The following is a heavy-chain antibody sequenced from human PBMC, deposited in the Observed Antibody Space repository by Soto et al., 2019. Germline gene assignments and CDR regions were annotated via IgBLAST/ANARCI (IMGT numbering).Heavy chain of an antibody. Sequence: GASVKVSCKASGGTFSSYAISWVRQAPGQGLEWMGGIIPIFGTANYAQKFQGRVTITADESTSTAYMELSSLRSEDTAVYYCARGEMVPAAAGIKNGPYYYYYGMDVWGQGTTVTVSS. CDR3: ARGEMVPAAAGIKNGPYYYYYGMDV. V-gene: IGHV1-69*13. CDR2: IIPIFGTA. D-gene: IGHD6-13*01. J-gene: IGHJ6*02. CDR1: GGTFSSYA.